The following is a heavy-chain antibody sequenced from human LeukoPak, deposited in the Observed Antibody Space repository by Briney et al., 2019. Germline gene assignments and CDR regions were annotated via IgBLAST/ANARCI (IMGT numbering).Heavy chain of an antibody. CDR2: ISINSSYI. D-gene: IGHD5-12*01. V-gene: IGHV3-21*06. J-gene: IGHJ4*02. Sequence: PGGSLRLSCAASGFTFSTYTMNWVRQAPGKGLEWVSSISINSSYIYYADSVKGRFTISRDNAKNSLYLQMNRLRAEDTAVYYCARVPSAKGVGTIRYVDYWGQGTLVTVSS. CDR3: ARVPSAKGVGTIRYVDY. CDR1: GFTFSTYT.